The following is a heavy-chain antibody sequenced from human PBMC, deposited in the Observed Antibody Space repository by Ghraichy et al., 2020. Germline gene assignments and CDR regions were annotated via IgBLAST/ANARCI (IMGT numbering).Heavy chain of an antibody. Sequence: SETLSLTCTVSGGSITNYYWSWIRQSPGKGLEWIGFGFYSGITNYNPSLESRVTISVDTSKNQFFLNMSSVTATDTAVYYCARHVGLPTIMDLWGRGTLVTVSS. J-gene: IGHJ2*01. CDR2: GFYSGIT. CDR1: GGSITNYY. V-gene: IGHV4-59*08. CDR3: ARHVGLPTIMDL. D-gene: IGHD5-12*01.